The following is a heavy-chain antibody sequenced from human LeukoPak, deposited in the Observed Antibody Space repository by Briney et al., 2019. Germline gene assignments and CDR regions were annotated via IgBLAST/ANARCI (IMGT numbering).Heavy chain of an antibody. J-gene: IGHJ4*02. CDR3: AKDDSPTPDYRPFY. Sequence: PGGSLRLSCAASGFTFSSYAMSWVRQAPGKGLEWVSAISGSGGSTYYADSVKGRFTISRDNSKNTVYLKMNSLRAEDTAVYYCAKDDSPTPDYRPFYWGQGTLVTVSS. CDR1: GFTFSSYA. D-gene: IGHD4-11*01. CDR2: ISGSGGST. V-gene: IGHV3-23*01.